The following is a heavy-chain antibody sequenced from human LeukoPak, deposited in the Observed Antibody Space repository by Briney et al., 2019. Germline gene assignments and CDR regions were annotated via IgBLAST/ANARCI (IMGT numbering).Heavy chain of an antibody. D-gene: IGHD6-19*01. Sequence: GGSLRLSCAASGFTFSSYSMNWVRQAPGKGLEWVSSISSSSSYIYYADSVKGRFTISRDNAKNSLYLQMNSLRAEDTAVYCCVREQTPLQWLAPGLYYYYGMDVWGQGTTVTVSS. J-gene: IGHJ6*02. CDR1: GFTFSSYS. CDR3: VREQTPLQWLAPGLYYYYGMDV. CDR2: ISSSSSYI. V-gene: IGHV3-21*01.